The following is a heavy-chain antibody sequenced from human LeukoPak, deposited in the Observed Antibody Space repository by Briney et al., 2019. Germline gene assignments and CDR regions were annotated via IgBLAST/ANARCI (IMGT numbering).Heavy chain of an antibody. D-gene: IGHD1-26*01. J-gene: IGHJ6*02. V-gene: IGHV5-51*01. CDR3: ARYSGSYYYYYGMDV. CDR1: GYSFTNYL. CDR2: IYPGDSDT. Sequence: GESLKISCKGSGYSFTNYLIVWVRQLPGKGLEWMGIIYPGDSDTRYSPSFQGQVTISADKSISTAYLQWSSLKASDTAMYYCARYSGSYYYYYGMDVWGQGTTVTVSS.